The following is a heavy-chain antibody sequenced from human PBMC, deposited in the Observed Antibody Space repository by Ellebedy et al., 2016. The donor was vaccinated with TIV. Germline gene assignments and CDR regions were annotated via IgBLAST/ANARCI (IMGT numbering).Heavy chain of an antibody. CDR2: IYDSGYT. D-gene: IGHD5-18*01. CDR1: GGSVSRGDYY. V-gene: IGHV4-30-4*01. Sequence: MPSETLSLTCIVSGGSVSRGDYYWSWIRQPPGKGLEWIGFIYDSGYTKCNPSLKSRVTISVDTSKNQFSLKLNSVTAADTAVYYCARDSTVDTALGAIDFWGQGTLITVSS. CDR3: ARDSTVDTALGAIDF. J-gene: IGHJ4*02.